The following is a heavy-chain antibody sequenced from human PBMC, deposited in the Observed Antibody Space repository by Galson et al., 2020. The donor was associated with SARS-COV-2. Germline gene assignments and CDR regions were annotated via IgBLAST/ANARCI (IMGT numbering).Heavy chain of an antibody. V-gene: IGHV4-59*13. CDR1: GGSISFYY. CDR3: ARSVEALSERSRLYYYGLDV. D-gene: IGHD1-1*01. Sequence: SETLSLTCTVSGGSISFYYWSWVRQPPGKGLEWIGYIYYCGSTTYNPSLKRRVTISVDTSKNQFSLKLRSVTAADTAVYYCARSVEALSERSRLYYYGLDVWGQGTTVTVSS. CDR2: IYYCGST. J-gene: IGHJ6*02.